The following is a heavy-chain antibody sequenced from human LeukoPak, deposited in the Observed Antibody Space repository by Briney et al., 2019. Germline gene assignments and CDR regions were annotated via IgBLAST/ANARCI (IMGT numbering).Heavy chain of an antibody. CDR3: ARDEDDRSEESLFQH. V-gene: IGHV3-30-3*01. Sequence: GRSLRLSCAASGFTFSSYAMHWVRQAPGKGLEWVAVISYDGSNKYYADSVKGRFTISRDNSKNTLYLQVNSLRAEDTAVYYCARDEDDRSEESLFQHWGQGTLVTVSS. J-gene: IGHJ1*01. D-gene: IGHD3-10*01. CDR2: ISYDGSNK. CDR1: GFTFSSYA.